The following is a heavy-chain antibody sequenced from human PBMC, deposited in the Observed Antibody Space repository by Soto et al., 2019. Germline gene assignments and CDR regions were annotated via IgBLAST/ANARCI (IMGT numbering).Heavy chain of an antibody. Sequence: QVQLQESGPGLVKPSQTLSLTCTVSGGSISSGGYYWSWIRQHPGKGLEWIGYIYYSGSTYYNPSLKSRVSLDVVTSMNQFSLKLSSVTAADTAVYYGARRGYYYDRSGYYYVGGRTGGAFDVWGQGTMVTVAS. CDR2: IYYSGST. CDR1: GGSISSGGYY. J-gene: IGHJ3*01. V-gene: IGHV4-31*03. D-gene: IGHD3-22*01. CDR3: ARRGYYYDRSGYYYVGGRTGGAFDV.